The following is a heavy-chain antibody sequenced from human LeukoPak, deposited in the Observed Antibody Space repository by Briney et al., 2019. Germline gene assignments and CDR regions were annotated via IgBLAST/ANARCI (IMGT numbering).Heavy chain of an antibody. Sequence: GGSLRLSCAASGFTFSSYLMSWVRQAPGKGLEWVANIKQDGRVKYYVDSVKGRFTISRDNAKNSLYLQMNSLRAEDTAVYSCARVRYYGSGSYSYYFDYWGQGTLVTVSS. CDR1: GFTFSSYL. CDR2: IKQDGRVK. J-gene: IGHJ4*02. D-gene: IGHD3-10*01. CDR3: ARVRYYGSGSYSYYFDY. V-gene: IGHV3-7*01.